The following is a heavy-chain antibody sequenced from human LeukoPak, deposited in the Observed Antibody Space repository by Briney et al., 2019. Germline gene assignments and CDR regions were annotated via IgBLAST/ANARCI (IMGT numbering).Heavy chain of an antibody. J-gene: IGHJ4*02. CDR1: GFTFDDYA. D-gene: IGHD2-21*02. Sequence: KPGGSLRLSCAASGFTFDDYAMHWVRQAPGKGLEWVSVVYSGGGTDYADSVKGRFTISRDNAKNSLYLQMNSLRAEDTAVYYCARQFPYCGGDCSSFDYWGQGTLVTVSS. CDR2: VYSGGGT. CDR3: ARQFPYCGGDCSSFDY. V-gene: IGHV3-69-1*02.